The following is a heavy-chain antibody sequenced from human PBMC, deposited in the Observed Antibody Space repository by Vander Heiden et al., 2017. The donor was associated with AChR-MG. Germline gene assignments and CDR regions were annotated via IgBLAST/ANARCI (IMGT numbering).Heavy chain of an antibody. CDR1: GGTFRSYA. J-gene: IGHJ6*02. D-gene: IGHD2-2*01. CDR2: IIPIFGTA. Sequence: QVQLVQSGAEVKKPGSSVQVSCKASGGTFRSYAISWVRQAPGQGLEWMVGIIPIFGTANHAQKFQGRVTITADKATSTAYMELSSLRFEDTAVYYCARVLGEDIVVGRGAPECYYYYGMDVWGQVTTVAVSS. V-gene: IGHV1-69*06. CDR3: ARVLGEDIVVGRGAPECYYYYGMDV.